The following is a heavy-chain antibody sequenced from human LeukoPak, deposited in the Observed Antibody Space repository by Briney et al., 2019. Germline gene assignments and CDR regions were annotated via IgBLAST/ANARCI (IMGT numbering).Heavy chain of an antibody. J-gene: IGHJ4*02. CDR2: IRYDGSNK. V-gene: IGHV3-30*02. Sequence: QPGGSLRLSCAASGFTFSSYGMHWVRQAPGKGLEWVAFIRYDGSNKYYADSVKGRFTISRDNSKTTLYLQMNSLRAEDTAVYYCASQHLYAAAGVDYWGQGTLVTVSS. CDR1: GFTFSSYG. CDR3: ASQHLYAAAGVDY. D-gene: IGHD6-13*01.